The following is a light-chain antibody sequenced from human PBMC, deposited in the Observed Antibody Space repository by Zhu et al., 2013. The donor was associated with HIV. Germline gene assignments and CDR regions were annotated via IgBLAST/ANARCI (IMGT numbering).Light chain of an antibody. J-gene: IGLJ1*01. Sequence: SYELTQPPSVSVSPGQTARITCSGDKLGDKYSCWYQQKPGQSPVLVIYQDSKRPSGIPERFSGSNSGNTATLTISRVEAGDEADYYCQVWDTSSDHRYVFGTGTKVTVL. CDR3: QVWDTSSDHRYV. CDR1: KLGDKY. CDR2: QDS. V-gene: IGLV3-1*01.